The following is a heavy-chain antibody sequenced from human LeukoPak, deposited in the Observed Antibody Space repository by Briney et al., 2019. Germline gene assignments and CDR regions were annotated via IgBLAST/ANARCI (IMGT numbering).Heavy chain of an antibody. J-gene: IGHJ4*02. CDR1: GGSISSGGYY. CDR3: ARGSHTGYYDTPRVDY. V-gene: IGHV4-31*03. CDR2: IYYSGST. Sequence: SETLSLTCTVSGGSISSGGYYWSWIRQHPGKGLEWIGYIYYSGSTYYNPSLKSRATISVDTSKNQFSLKLSSVTAADTAVYYCARGSHTGYYDTPRVDYWGQGTLVTVSS. D-gene: IGHD3-22*01.